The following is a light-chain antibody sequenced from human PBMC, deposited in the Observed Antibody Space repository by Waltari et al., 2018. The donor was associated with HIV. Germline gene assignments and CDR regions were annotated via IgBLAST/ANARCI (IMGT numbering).Light chain of an antibody. CDR2: DAS. CDR3: QQFKSYPIT. V-gene: IGKV1-13*02. CDR1: QGINSA. J-gene: IGKJ4*01. Sequence: AIQLTQSPSSLSASAGDRVTITCRASQGINSALAWYQQKPGKPPKLLISDASSLESGVPSRFSGSGSGTDFTLTISSLQPEDFASYYCQQFKSYPITFGGGTKVEIK.